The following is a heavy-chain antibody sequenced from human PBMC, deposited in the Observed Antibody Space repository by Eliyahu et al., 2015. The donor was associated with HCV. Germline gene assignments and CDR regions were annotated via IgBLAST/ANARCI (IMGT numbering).Heavy chain of an antibody. D-gene: IGHD3-22*01. J-gene: IGHJ4*02. Sequence: QVQLVESGGGVVQPGRSLRLSCAASGFTFNSYGXXWVRQAPGKGLEWVAVIWYDGSNKNYADSVKGRFTVSRDNSKNTLFLEMNSLRAEDTAVYYCARELHYRESSGYYYTPPYPWDYWGQGTLVTVPS. CDR2: IWYDGSNK. V-gene: IGHV3-33*01. CDR3: ARELHYRESSGYYYTPPYPWDY. CDR1: GFTFNSYG.